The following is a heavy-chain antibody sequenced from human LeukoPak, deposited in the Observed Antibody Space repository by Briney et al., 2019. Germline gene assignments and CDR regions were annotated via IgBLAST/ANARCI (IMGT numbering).Heavy chain of an antibody. CDR1: GGFISNCNYF. CDR3: AGHAVPLLPPVPTFRFLAWSFDP. CDR2: IYYSGLT. V-gene: IGHV4-39*01. Sequence: PSETLSLTCSVSGGFISNCNYFWGWIRQSPEKGLEWIGSIYYSGLTYNNPYPKSRVTISVDKSKNQFSLNLSSVTAADTAVFYCAGHAVPLLPPVPTFRFLAWSFDPWGQGILVTVSS. J-gene: IGHJ5*02. D-gene: IGHD3/OR15-3a*01.